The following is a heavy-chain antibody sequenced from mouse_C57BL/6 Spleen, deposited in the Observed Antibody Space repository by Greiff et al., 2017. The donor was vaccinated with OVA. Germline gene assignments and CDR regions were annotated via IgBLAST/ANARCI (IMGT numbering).Heavy chain of an antibody. V-gene: IGHV1-64*01. CDR3: ARGTITTVVATGGYFDV. D-gene: IGHD1-1*01. CDR1: GYTFTSYW. J-gene: IGHJ1*03. CDR2: IHPNSGST. Sequence: QVQLQQPGAELVKPGASVKLSCKASGYTFTSYWMHWVKQRPGQGLEWIGMIHPNSGSTNYNEKFKSKATLTVDKSSSTAYLQLSSLTSEDPAVYYCARGTITTVVATGGYFDVWGTGTTVTVSS.